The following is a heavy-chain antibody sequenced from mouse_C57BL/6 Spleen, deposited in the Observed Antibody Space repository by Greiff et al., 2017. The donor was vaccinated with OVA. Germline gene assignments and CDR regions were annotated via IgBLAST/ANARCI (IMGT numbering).Heavy chain of an antibody. V-gene: IGHV1-82*01. J-gene: IGHJ3*01. CDR1: GYAFSSSW. Sequence: VQLQQSGPELVKPGASVKISCKASGYAFSSSWMNWVKQRPGKGLEWIGRIYPGDGDTNYNGKFKGKATLTADKSSSTAYMQLSSLTSEDSAVDFCARDYGSPPCAYWGQGTLVTVSA. D-gene: IGHD1-1*01. CDR3: ARDYGSPPCAY. CDR2: IYPGDGDT.